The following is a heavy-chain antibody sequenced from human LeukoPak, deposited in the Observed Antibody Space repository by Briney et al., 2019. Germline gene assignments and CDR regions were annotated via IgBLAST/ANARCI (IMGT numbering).Heavy chain of an antibody. D-gene: IGHD3-22*01. V-gene: IGHV3-43*02. CDR1: GFSWDDYG. Sequence: GGSLRLSCAASGFSWDDYGMHWVRHVPGKGLEWVSLISWDGGSTYYADSVKGRFTISRDNSKNSLYLQMNSLRTEDTALYYCGKDIVDSPHYYDSSGLDYWGQGTLVTVSS. CDR3: GKDIVDSPHYYDSSGLDY. CDR2: ISWDGGST. J-gene: IGHJ4*02.